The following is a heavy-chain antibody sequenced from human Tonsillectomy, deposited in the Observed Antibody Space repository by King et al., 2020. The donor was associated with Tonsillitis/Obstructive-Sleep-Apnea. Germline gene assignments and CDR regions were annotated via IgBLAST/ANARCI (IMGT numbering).Heavy chain of an antibody. V-gene: IGHV3-21*01. J-gene: IGHJ3*02. CDR3: ARDSDDAFDI. CDR2: ISSTGSYI. Sequence: QLVQSGGGLVKPGGSLRLSCAASGFTFSSFSMNWVRQAPGKGLEWVSSISSTGSYIYYADSVKGRFTISRDNVKNSLFLQMDSLRPEDTAMYYCARDSDDAFDIWGQGTMVTVSS. CDR1: GFTFSSFS.